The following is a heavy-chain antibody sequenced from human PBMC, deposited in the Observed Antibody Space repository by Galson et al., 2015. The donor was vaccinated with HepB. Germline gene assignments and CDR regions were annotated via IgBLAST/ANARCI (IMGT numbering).Heavy chain of an antibody. CDR1: GFTFSSHA. D-gene: IGHD2-15*01. CDR3: ARGAEGPTILDGFGI. V-gene: IGHV3-33*01. CDR2: IWYDGSKK. Sequence: SLRLSCAASGFTFSSHAMHWVRQAPGKGLEWVAFIWYDGSKKYYADSVKGRFTMSRDNSGNTMYLQMDSLRTEDTAMYYCARGAEGPTILDGFGIWGQGTMVTVSS. J-gene: IGHJ3*02.